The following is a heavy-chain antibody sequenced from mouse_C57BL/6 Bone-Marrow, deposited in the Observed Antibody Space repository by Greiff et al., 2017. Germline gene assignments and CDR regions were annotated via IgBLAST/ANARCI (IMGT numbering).Heavy chain of an antibody. CDR3: ERGYDYDYAMDY. Sequence: EVKLVESGPELVKPGASVKISCKASGYSFTDYNMNWVKQSNGKSLEWIGVINPNYGTTSYNQKFKGKGTLTVDQSSSTAYMQLNSLTSEDSAIYYCERGYDYDYAMDYWGQGTSVTVTS. V-gene: IGHV1-39*01. CDR2: INPNYGTT. CDR1: GYSFTDYN. J-gene: IGHJ4*01. D-gene: IGHD2-4*01.